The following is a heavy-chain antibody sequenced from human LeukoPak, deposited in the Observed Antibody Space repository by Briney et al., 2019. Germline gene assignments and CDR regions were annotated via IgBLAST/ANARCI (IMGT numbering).Heavy chain of an antibody. CDR3: ARARRREWELPLY. CDR1: GFTFSSYW. J-gene: IGHJ4*02. D-gene: IGHD1-26*01. CDR2: INHNGNVN. V-gene: IGHV3-7*01. Sequence: GGSLRLSCAASGFTFSSYWMNWARQAPGKGLEWVASINHNGNVNYYVDSVKGRFTISRDNSKNTLYLQMNSLRAEDTAVYYCARARRREWELPLYWGQGTLVTVSS.